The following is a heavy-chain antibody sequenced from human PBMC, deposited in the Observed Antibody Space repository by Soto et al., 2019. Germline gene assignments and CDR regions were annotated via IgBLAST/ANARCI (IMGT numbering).Heavy chain of an antibody. CDR3: ARERPDGSRLDP. CDR2: IYYSGST. Sequence: SETLSLTCTVSGGSISSSSYYWGWIRQPPGKGLEWIGSIYYSGSTYYNPSLKSRVTISVDTSKNQFSLKLSSVTAADTAVYYCARERPDGSRLDPRGQGTLVTVS. D-gene: IGHD6-13*01. J-gene: IGHJ5*02. CDR1: GGSISSSSYY. V-gene: IGHV4-39*02.